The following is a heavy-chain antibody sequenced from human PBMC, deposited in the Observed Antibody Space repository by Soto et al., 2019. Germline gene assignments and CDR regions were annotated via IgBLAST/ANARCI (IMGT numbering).Heavy chain of an antibody. CDR1: GGTFSSYT. CDR3: ARDPWDVGDGPFAY. J-gene: IGHJ4*02. V-gene: IGHV1-69*08. Sequence: QVQLVQSGAEVKKPGSSVKVSCKASGGTFSSYTISWVRQAPGQGLEWMGRIIPILGIANYAQKFQGRVTITADKSTSTAYMELSSLRSEDTAVYYCARDPWDVGDGPFAYWGQGTLVTVSS. D-gene: IGHD1-26*01. CDR2: IIPILGIA.